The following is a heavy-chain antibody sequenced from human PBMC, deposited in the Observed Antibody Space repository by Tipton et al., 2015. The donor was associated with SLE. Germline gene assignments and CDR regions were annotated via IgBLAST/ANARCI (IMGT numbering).Heavy chain of an antibody. V-gene: IGHV3-48*03. Sequence: AVSGFTFSSYEMNWVRQAPGKGLEWVSYISSSGSTIYYADSVKGRFTISRDNAKNSLYLQMNSLRAEDTAVYYCARLTGDRDAFDIWGQGTMVTVSS. CDR1: GFTFSSYE. CDR3: ARLTGDRDAFDI. D-gene: IGHD3-9*01. J-gene: IGHJ3*02. CDR2: ISSSGSTI.